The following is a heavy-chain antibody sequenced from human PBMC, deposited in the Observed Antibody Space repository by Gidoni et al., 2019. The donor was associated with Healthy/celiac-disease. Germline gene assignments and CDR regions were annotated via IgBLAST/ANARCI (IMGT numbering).Heavy chain of an antibody. J-gene: IGHJ4*02. Sequence: EVQLVESGGGLVQPGGSLRLSCAASGFTFSSYDMHWVRQATGNGLEWVSAIGTAGDTYYPGSVKGRFTISRENAKNSLYLQMNSLRAEDTAVYYCARGGSSGYLTDAGYYFDYWGQGTLVTVSS. V-gene: IGHV3-13*01. CDR1: GFTFSSYD. D-gene: IGHD3-22*01. CDR3: ARGGSSGYLTDAGYYFDY. CDR2: IGTAGDT.